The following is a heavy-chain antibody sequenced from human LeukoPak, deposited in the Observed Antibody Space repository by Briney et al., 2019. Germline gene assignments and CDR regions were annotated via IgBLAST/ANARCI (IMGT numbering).Heavy chain of an antibody. J-gene: IGHJ4*02. CDR2: INPNSGGT. CDR3: AKDLHEGGLGVVIPPDY. D-gene: IGHD3-3*01. V-gene: IGHV1-2*02. Sequence: ASVKVSCKASGYTFTGYYIHWVRQAPRQGLEWMAWINPNSGGTNYAQKFQGRVTMTRDTSISTAYMNLSRLRSDDTAVYYCAKDLHEGGLGVVIPPDYWGQGTLVTVSS. CDR1: GYTFTGYY.